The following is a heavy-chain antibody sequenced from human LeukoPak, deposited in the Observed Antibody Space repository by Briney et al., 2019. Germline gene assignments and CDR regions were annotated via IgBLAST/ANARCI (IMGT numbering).Heavy chain of an antibody. D-gene: IGHD6-13*01. CDR3: ARDGRAAAGRNHLDY. J-gene: IGHJ4*02. V-gene: IGHV1-8*03. Sequence: GASVKVSCKASGYTFTSYDINWVRQAPGQGLEWMGWMNPNSGNTGYAQKFQGRVTITRNTSISTAYMELSSLRSEDTAVYYCARDGRAAAGRNHLDYWGQGTLVTVSS. CDR2: MNPNSGNT. CDR1: GYTFTSYD.